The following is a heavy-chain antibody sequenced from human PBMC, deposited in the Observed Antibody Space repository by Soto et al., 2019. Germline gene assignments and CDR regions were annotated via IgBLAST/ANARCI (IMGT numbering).Heavy chain of an antibody. J-gene: IGHJ4*02. V-gene: IGHV1-69*01. CDR1: GGTFSSYA. D-gene: IGHD3-22*01. CDR2: IIPIFGTA. CDR3: ARGGQYYDSSGYYSFDY. Sequence: QVQLVQSGAEVKKPGSSVKVSCKASGGTFSSYAISWVRQAPGQGLEWMGGIIPIFGTANYAQKFQGRVTITADESTSTAYMELSSLRSEDTAVYYCARGGQYYDSSGYYSFDYWGQGTLVTVSS.